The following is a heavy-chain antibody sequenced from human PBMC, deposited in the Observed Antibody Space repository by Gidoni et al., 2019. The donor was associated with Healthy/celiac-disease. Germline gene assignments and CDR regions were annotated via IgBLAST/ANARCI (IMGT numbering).Heavy chain of an antibody. V-gene: IGHV1-46*01. CDR2: INPSGGST. J-gene: IGHJ4*02. CDR1: GYTFTSYY. Sequence: QVQLVQSGAEVKKPGASVKVSCKASGYTFTSYYMHWVRQAPGQGLEWMGIINPSGGSTSYAQKFQGRVTMTRDTSTSTVYMELSSLRSEDTAVYYCARAPTDYYGSGSYYPGGYFDYWGQGTLVTVSS. CDR3: ARAPTDYYGSGSYYPGGYFDY. D-gene: IGHD3-10*01.